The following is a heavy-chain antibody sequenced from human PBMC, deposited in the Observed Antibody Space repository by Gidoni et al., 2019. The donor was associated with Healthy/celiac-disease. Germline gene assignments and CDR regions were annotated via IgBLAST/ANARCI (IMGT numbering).Heavy chain of an antibody. CDR3: ALGYSYLLDY. Sequence: VQLVQSGAELHKPGSSVKFSCKASGGTCSRYAISWVLQAPGQGLEWRGGIIPIFDKANYAKKFQGRVTITADESTSTAYMELSSLRSEDTAVYYCALGYSYLLDYWGQGTLVTVSS. V-gene: IGHV1-69*01. J-gene: IGHJ4*02. CDR1: GGTCSRYA. CDR2: IIPIFDKA. D-gene: IGHD5-18*01.